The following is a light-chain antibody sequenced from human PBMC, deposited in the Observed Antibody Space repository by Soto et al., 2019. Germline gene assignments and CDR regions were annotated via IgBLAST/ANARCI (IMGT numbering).Light chain of an antibody. CDR3: QQYGSSPPIT. J-gene: IGKJ5*01. CDR2: DTS. Sequence: DIVVTQSPATLSASPGERVTLSCRASQFVSSRLAWYQRRPGQVPRLLIYDTSTRAPGISARFSGSGSGTDFTLTISRLEPEDFAVYYCQQYGSSPPITFGQGTRLEIK. CDR1: QFVSSR. V-gene: IGKV3-20*01.